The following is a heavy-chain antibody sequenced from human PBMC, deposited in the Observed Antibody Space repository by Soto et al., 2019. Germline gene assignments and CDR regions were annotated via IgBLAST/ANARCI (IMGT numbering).Heavy chain of an antibody. V-gene: IGHV5-51*01. Sequence: GESLKISCKGSGYSFSDYWIGWVRQMPGKGLEWMGIIYPGDSDTTYSPSFQGQVSISVDKNISTAYLQWSSLKASDSAMYYCARRRGYSSSSNYYYYGLDVWGQGKTVTVSS. CDR2: IYPGDSDT. CDR1: GYSFSDYW. CDR3: ARRRGYSSSSNYYYYGLDV. J-gene: IGHJ6*01. D-gene: IGHD6-6*01.